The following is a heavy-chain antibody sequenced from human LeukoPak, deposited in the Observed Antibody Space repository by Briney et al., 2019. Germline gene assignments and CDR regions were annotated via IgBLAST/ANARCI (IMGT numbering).Heavy chain of an antibody. J-gene: IGHJ4*02. Sequence: SETLSLTCGVHGGSFSGYYWSWIRQPPGKGLEWIGDINHRGSTNYKPSLKNRVTISVDTSKNQYSLKLSSVTAADTAVYYCVAYYYDSNGYYFVDYWGQGTLVTVSS. CDR3: VAYYYDSNGYYFVDY. CDR1: GGSFSGYY. V-gene: IGHV4-34*01. CDR2: INHRGST. D-gene: IGHD3-22*01.